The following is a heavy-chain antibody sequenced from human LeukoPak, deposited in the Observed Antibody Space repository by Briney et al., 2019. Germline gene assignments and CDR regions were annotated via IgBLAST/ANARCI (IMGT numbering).Heavy chain of an antibody. CDR2: ISYDGSNK. CDR1: GFTFSSYA. V-gene: IGHV3-30-3*01. CDR3: ARDLLTRRDGYNPFDY. J-gene: IGHJ4*02. Sequence: GGSLRLSCAASGFTFSSYAMHWVRQAPGKGLEWVAVISYDGSNKYYADSVKGRFTISRDNSKNTLYLQMNSLRAEDTAVYYCARDLLTRRDGYNPFDYWGQGTLVTVSS. D-gene: IGHD5-24*01.